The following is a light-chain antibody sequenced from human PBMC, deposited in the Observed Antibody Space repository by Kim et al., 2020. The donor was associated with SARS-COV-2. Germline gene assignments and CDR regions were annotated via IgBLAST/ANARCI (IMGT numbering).Light chain of an antibody. CDR3: MRATNPYT. Sequence: DVVMTQSPLSLPVTLGQPASISCRSSQSLVSSNGNTYLNWFHQRPGQSPRRLIYKVSNRDSGVPDRFSGSGSGTDFTLKISRVEAEDVGVYYCMRATNPYTFGQGTKLEIK. CDR2: KVS. J-gene: IGKJ2*01. CDR1: QSLVSSNGNTY. V-gene: IGKV2-30*01.